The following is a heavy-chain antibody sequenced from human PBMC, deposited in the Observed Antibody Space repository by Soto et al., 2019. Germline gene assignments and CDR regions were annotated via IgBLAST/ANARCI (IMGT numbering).Heavy chain of an antibody. CDR3: AKELRETGGYYLDC. CDR1: GFSFSKYG. CDR2: MSDDGSKK. V-gene: IGHV3-30*18. J-gene: IGHJ4*02. Sequence: QVQLVESGGGVVQPGRSLRLSCAASGFSFSKYGMPWVRQAPGKGLEWVAEMSDDGSKKYYGDSVKGRFTISRDNSKNTLYLLMDSLRPEDTAMYYCAKELRETGGYYLDCCGQGTLVTLSS. D-gene: IGHD3-16*01.